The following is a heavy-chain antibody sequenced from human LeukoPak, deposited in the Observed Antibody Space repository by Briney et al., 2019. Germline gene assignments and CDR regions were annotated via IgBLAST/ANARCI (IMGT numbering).Heavy chain of an antibody. CDR3: AKRPSDYGDYVSYFDY. CDR2: ISDDGRGK. D-gene: IGHD4-17*01. J-gene: IGHJ4*02. V-gene: IGHV3-30*18. CDR1: GFSFISYG. Sequence: GGSLRLSCAASGFSFISYGMHWIRQAPGKGLEWVGVISDDGRGKDYADSVKGRFTISRDNSKDTLYLQMNSLRAEDTAVYYCAKRPSDYGDYVSYFDYWGQGTLVTVSS.